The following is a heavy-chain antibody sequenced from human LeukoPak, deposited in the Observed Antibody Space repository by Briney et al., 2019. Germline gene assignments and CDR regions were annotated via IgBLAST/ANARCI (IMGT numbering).Heavy chain of an antibody. V-gene: IGHV3-23*01. CDR3: AKGAASGLVGWFDP. CDR1: GFTFSNFA. CDR2: ITGDYAT. J-gene: IGHJ5*02. D-gene: IGHD3-22*01. Sequence: HPGGSLRLSCAASGFTFSNFAMMWVRQAPGKGLEWVSSITGDYATYSADPAKGRFTTSRDNSKNIVYLQMDSLRDDDTAVYYCAKGAASGLVGWFDPWGQGTLVTVSS.